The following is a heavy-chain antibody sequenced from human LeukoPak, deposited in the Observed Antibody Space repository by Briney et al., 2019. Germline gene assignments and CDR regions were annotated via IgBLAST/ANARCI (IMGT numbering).Heavy chain of an antibody. CDR3: AREVGAVTQIWFDS. CDR1: GFTFSSYE. Sequence: GGSLRLSCAASGFTFSSYEMNWVRQAPGKGLEWVANIKQDGSEKYYVDSVKGRFTISRDNAKNSLYLQMRSLRVDDSAVYYCAREVGAVTQIWFDSWGPGTLVTVSS. D-gene: IGHD1-26*01. CDR2: IKQDGSEK. J-gene: IGHJ5*01. V-gene: IGHV3-7*03.